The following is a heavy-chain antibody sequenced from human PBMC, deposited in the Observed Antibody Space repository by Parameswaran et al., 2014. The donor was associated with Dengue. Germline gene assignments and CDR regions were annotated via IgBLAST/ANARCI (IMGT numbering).Heavy chain of an antibody. V-gene: IGHV3-7*01. CDR2: IKQDGSEK. D-gene: IGHD3-3*01. CDR3: ARGGTFWSGYSYYGMDV. Sequence: RWIRQPPGKGLEWVANIKQDGSEKYYVDSVKGRFTISRDNAKNSLYLQMNSLRAEDTAVYYCARGGTFWSGYSYYGMDVWGQGTTVTVSS. J-gene: IGHJ6*02.